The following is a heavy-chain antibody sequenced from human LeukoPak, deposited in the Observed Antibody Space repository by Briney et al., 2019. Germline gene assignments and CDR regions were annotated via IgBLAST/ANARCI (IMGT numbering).Heavy chain of an antibody. J-gene: IGHJ6*02. V-gene: IGHV3-30*02. CDR2: IRYDGSNK. CDR3: AREVAAAWGYYYGMDV. D-gene: IGHD6-13*01. Sequence: GGSLRLSCAASGFTFSSYGMHWVRQAPGKGLEWVAFIRYDGSNKYYADSVKGRFTISRDNSKNTLYLQMNSLRAEDTAVYYCAREVAAAWGYYYGMDVWGQGTTVTVSS. CDR1: GFTFSSYG.